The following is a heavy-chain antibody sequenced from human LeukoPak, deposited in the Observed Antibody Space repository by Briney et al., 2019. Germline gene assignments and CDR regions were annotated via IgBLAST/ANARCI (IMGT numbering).Heavy chain of an antibody. CDR3: ARDSELTLGAFDI. J-gene: IGHJ3*02. Sequence: ASVKVSCKASGYTFTTYDINWVRQATGQGLEWMGWINPNSDNTGYAQKFQGRVTMTRNTSISTAYMELSSLRSEDTAVYYCARDSELTLGAFDIWGQGTMVTVSS. V-gene: IGHV1-8*01. D-gene: IGHD1-26*01. CDR2: INPNSDNT. CDR1: GYTFTTYD.